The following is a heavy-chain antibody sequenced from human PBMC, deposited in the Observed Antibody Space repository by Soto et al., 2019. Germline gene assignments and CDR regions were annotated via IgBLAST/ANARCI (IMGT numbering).Heavy chain of an antibody. CDR1: GFSFDDYG. D-gene: IGHD2-2*01. V-gene: IGHV3-9*01. Sequence: SLRLSCAASGFSFDDYGMHWVRQAPGKGLEWVASVNWDGRTTLYAAAVKGRFIVSRDNDKNSLYLEMTSLRPNDTALYFCAKARQDNYALDYWGQGTLVTVSS. J-gene: IGHJ4*02. CDR3: AKARQDNYALDY. CDR2: VNWDGRTT.